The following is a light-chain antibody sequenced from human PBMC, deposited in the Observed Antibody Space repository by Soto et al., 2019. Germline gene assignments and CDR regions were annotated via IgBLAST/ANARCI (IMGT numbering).Light chain of an antibody. CDR2: GIS. CDR3: QSYDSSLSGYV. J-gene: IGLJ1*01. CDR1: SSNIGAGYD. V-gene: IGLV1-40*01. Sequence: QSVLTQPPSVSGAPGQRVTISCTGSSSNIGAGYDVHWYQQLRGTSPKLLIYGISNRPSGVPDRFSGSKSGTSASLAITGLQAEDEADYYCQSYDSSLSGYVFGTGTKLTVL.